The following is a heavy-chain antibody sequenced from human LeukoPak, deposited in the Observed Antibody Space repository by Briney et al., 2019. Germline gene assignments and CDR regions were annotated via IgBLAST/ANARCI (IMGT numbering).Heavy chain of an antibody. J-gene: IGHJ4*02. V-gene: IGHV3-7*01. CDR3: AREAI. CDR2: IKQDGSEK. CDR1: GFTFRRYW. Sequence: GGSVRLSCAASGFTFRRYWMRWVRQARGKGLVWVANIKQDGSEKFYADSVKGRFTISRDNAKNSLYLQMNSLRAEDTAVYYCAREAIWGQGTLVTVSS.